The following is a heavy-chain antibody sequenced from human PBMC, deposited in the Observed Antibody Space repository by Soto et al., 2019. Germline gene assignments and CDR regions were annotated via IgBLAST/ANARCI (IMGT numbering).Heavy chain of an antibody. D-gene: IGHD5-12*01. J-gene: IGHJ4*02. CDR1: GFTFSSCA. CDR2: ITGSAGST. CDR3: AKDRNRWLRFDLGY. Sequence: EVQLLESGGGLVQPGGSLRLSCAASGFTFSSCAMSWVRQAPGKGLEWVSSITGSAGSTYYADSVKGRFTISRDNSKTTLYLQMTRLRAQDTAVYYCAKDRNRWLRFDLGYWGQGTLVTVSS. V-gene: IGHV3-23*01.